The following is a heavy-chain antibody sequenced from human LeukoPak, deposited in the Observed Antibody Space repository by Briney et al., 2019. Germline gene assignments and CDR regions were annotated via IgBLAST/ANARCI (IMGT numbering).Heavy chain of an antibody. CDR3: ARDLSSGYEREVPFDY. V-gene: IGHV4-38-2*02. CDR2: IYHSGST. Sequence: SETLSLTCSVSGYYISSGYYWGWIRQPPGKGLEWIGSIYHSGSTYYNPSLKSRVTISVDTSKNQFSLKLSSVTAADTAVYYCARDLSSGYEREVPFDYWGQGTLVTVSS. J-gene: IGHJ4*02. CDR1: GYYISSGYY. D-gene: IGHD5-12*01.